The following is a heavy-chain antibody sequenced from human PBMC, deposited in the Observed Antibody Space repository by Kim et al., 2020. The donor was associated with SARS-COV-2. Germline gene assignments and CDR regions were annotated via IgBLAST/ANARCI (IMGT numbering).Heavy chain of an antibody. V-gene: IGHV4-31*03. J-gene: IGHJ4*02. CDR1: GGSISSGGYY. D-gene: IGHD1-26*01. CDR3: AREEGATWAVDY. CDR2: IYYSGST. Sequence: SETLSLTCTVSGGSISSGGYYWSWIRQHPGKGLEWIGYIYYSGSTYYNPSLKSRVTISVDTSKNQFSLKLSSVTAADTAVYYCAREEGATWAVDYWGQGTLVTVSS.